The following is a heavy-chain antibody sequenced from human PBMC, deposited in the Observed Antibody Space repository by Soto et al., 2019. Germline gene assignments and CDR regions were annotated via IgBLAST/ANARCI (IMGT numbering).Heavy chain of an antibody. D-gene: IGHD5-18*01. CDR3: ARHAGRVLIQLWLRWFDP. CDR2: IYYSGST. CDR1: GGSISSSSYY. Sequence: QLQLQESGPGLVKPSETLSLTCTVSGGSISSSSYYWGWIRQPPGKGLEWIGSIYYSGSTYYNPSLKSRVTISVDTSKNQFSLKLRSVTAADTAVYYCARHAGRVLIQLWLRWFDPWGQGTLVTVSS. V-gene: IGHV4-39*01. J-gene: IGHJ5*02.